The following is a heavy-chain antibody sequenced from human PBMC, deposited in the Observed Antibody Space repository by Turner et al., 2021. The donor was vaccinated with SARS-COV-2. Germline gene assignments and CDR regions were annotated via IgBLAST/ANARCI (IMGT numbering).Heavy chain of an antibody. Sequence: QVQLQESGPGLVKPSETLSLTCTVSGGSISSYSWSWFRQPAGKGLEWIGRLYTRGSTHNNPSPKSRVTMSGDTAKNQVSRELGSGTAGETAGYYWAGESWGAAGGQAGGGDYYGMDVWGQGTTVTVSS. CDR1: GGSISSYS. J-gene: IGHJ6*02. V-gene: IGHV4-4*07. D-gene: IGHD6-13*01. CDR2: LYTRGST. CDR3: AGESWGAAGGQAGGGDYYGMDV.